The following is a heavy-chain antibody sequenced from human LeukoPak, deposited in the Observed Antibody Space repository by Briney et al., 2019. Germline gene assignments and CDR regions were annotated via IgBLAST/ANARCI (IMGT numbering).Heavy chain of an antibody. CDR1: GYTFTSYV. J-gene: IGHJ4*02. Sequence: ASVKVSCKASGYTFTSYVIGWVRQAPGQGLEWMGLIRGNNDNENYAQKIHGRVTMTTDTSTSTAYMELRSLRSDATAVYYCARDGYFDYWGQGTLVTVSS. CDR3: ARDGYFDY. CDR2: IRGNNDNE. V-gene: IGHV1-18*01.